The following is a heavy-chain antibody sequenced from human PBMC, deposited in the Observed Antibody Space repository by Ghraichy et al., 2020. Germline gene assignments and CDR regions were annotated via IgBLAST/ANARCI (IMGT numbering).Heavy chain of an antibody. CDR1: GGSFSGYY. Sequence: SETLSLTCAVYGGSFSGYYWRWIRQPPGKGLEWIGEINHSGSTNYNPSLKSRVTISVDTSKNQFSLKLSSVTAADTAVYYCARVPLNHAHYYYGMDVWGQGTTVTVSS. V-gene: IGHV4-34*01. CDR2: INHSGST. CDR3: ARVPLNHAHYYYGMDV. J-gene: IGHJ6*02.